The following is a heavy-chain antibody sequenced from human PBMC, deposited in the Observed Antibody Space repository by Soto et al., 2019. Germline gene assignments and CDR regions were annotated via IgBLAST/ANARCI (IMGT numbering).Heavy chain of an antibody. Sequence: EVQLLESGGGLVQPGGSLRLSCVASEFSFSTYAMSWVRQAPGKGLEWISTVSGSGGNTYYADSVRGRFTISRDNSRNTMSLQMSNLRAEDTAVYYCAKLGMTTVNRKYWGQGTLVTVSS. D-gene: IGHD4-17*01. J-gene: IGHJ4*02. CDR1: EFSFSTYA. V-gene: IGHV3-23*01. CDR2: VSGSGGNT. CDR3: AKLGMTTVNRKY.